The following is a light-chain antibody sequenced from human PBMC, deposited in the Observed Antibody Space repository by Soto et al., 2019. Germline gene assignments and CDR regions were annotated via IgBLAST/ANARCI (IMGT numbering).Light chain of an antibody. CDR1: SSDVGGYNY. CDR2: EVS. V-gene: IGLV2-14*01. Sequence: QSALTQPASVSGSPGQSITISCTGTSSDVGGYNYVSWYQQHPGKAPQLMIYEVSNRPSGVSNRFSGSKSGNTASLTISGLQAEDEAHYYCSSYTSSSTLVFGTGTKLTVL. J-gene: IGLJ1*01. CDR3: SSYTSSSTLV.